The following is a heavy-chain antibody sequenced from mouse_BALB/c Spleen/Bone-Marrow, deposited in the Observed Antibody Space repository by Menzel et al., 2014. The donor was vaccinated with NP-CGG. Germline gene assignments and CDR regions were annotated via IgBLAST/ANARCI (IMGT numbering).Heavy chain of an antibody. J-gene: IGHJ2*01. Sequence: VQLVESGPELVKPGASVKISCKASGYAFSSSWMNWVKQRPGQGHEWIGRIYPGDGDTNYNGKFKGKATLTADKSSSTAYVQLSSLTSVDSAVYFCVRGGNYRFDYWGQGTTLTVSS. CDR2: IYPGDGDT. CDR1: GYAFSSSW. CDR3: VRGGNYRFDY. D-gene: IGHD2-1*01. V-gene: IGHV1-82*01.